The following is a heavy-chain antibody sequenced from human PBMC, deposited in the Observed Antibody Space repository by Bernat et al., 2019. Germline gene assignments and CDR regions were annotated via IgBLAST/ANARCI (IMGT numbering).Heavy chain of an antibody. CDR3: AREGYSSGHAGAFDI. CDR2: ISDDGNYQ. D-gene: IGHD6-19*01. J-gene: IGHJ3*02. V-gene: IGHV3-30*15. CDR1: GFIFSKSV. Sequence: QEQLVESGGDVVQPGRSLRLSCLGSGFIFSKSVIHWVRQAPGKGLDWVAAISDDGNYQHYADSVKGRFTISRDNSKSTVYLQISSLRIEDTAIYYCAREGYSSGHAGAFDIWGQGTMVTVSS.